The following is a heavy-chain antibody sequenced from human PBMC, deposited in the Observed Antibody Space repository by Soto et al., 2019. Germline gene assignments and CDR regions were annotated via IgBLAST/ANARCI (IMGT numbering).Heavy chain of an antibody. V-gene: IGHV2-5*01. CDR1: GFSLSTTSTTEVG. Sequence: QITLKESGPTLVKPTQTLTLTCTFSGFSLSTTSTTEVGVGWIRQPPGKALEWLALIFWNDDKRYSSTLKSRLTITKDTSKNQVVLTMTDVDREDTATDFCAHGQVTVTRAFQNWGPGTLVTVSS. CDR2: IFWNDDK. CDR3: AHGQVTVTRAFQN. J-gene: IGHJ1*01. D-gene: IGHD4-17*01.